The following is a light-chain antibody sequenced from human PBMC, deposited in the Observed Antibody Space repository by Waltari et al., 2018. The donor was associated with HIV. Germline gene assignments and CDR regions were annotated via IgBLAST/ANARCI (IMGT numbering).Light chain of an antibody. Sequence: QSALTQPRSGSGSPGPAVTISCTGTSSDVGGFNSGLWDQQHPGKAPKRMIYDVSKRPSGVPDRFSGSKSGNTASLTISGLQAEDEADYYCCSYAGSYTFGVFGTGTKVTVL. V-gene: IGLV2-11*01. J-gene: IGLJ1*01. CDR3: CSYAGSYTFGV. CDR2: DVS. CDR1: SSDVGGFNS.